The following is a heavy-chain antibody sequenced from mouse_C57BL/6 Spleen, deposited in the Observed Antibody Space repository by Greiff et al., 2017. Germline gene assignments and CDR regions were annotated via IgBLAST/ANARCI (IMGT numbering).Heavy chain of an antibody. CDR3: ASDSSGYYAMDY. D-gene: IGHD3-2*02. Sequence: QVQLQQSGTELVKPGASVKLSCKASGYTFTSYWMHWVKQRPGQGLEWIGNINPSNGGTNYNEKFKSKATLTVDKSSSTAYMQLSSLTSEDSAVYYCASDSSGYYAMDYWGQGTSVTVSS. J-gene: IGHJ4*01. CDR2: INPSNGGT. CDR1: GYTFTSYW. V-gene: IGHV1-53*01.